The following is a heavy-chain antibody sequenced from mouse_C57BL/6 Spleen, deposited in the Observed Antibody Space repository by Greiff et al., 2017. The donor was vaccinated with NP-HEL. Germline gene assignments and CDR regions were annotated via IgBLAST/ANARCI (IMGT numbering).Heavy chain of an antibody. D-gene: IGHD2-2*01. Sequence: VQLQQPGTELVKPGASVKLSCKASGYTFTSYWMHWVKQRPGQGLAWIGHINPCNGGTTYNEQFKSKATLTVDKSSSTAYMQLSSLTSEDSAVYYCAREGYGYDGAWFAYWGQGTLVTVSA. CDR3: AREGYGYDGAWFAY. V-gene: IGHV1-53*01. CDR1: GYTFTSYW. CDR2: INPCNGGT. J-gene: IGHJ3*01.